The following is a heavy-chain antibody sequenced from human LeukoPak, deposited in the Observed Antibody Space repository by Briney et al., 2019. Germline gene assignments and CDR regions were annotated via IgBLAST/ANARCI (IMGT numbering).Heavy chain of an antibody. D-gene: IGHD3-10*01. CDR1: GYSFTSYW. CDR3: ARHQYYYGSGTPSLVY. J-gene: IGHJ4*02. V-gene: IGHV5-10-1*01. Sequence: GESRKISCKGSGYSFTSYWISWVRQMPGKGREWMGRIDPSDSYTKYTPSFQGHVTISADKSISTAYLQWSSLKASDTAMYYCARHQYYYGSGTPSLVYWGQGTLVTVSS. CDR2: IDPSDSYT.